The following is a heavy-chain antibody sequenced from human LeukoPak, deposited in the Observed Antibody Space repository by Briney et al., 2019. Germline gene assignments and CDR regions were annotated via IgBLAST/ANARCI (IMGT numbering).Heavy chain of an antibody. V-gene: IGHV3-49*03. CDR2: IRSKAYGGTT. Sequence: PGGSLGLSCTASGFNFGDYAMSWFRQAPGKGLGGGGFIRSKAYGGTTEYAASVKGRFTISRDDSKSIAYLQMNSLKTEDTAVYYCTRDQTGVGAIFLWGQGTLVTVSS. D-gene: IGHD1-26*01. J-gene: IGHJ4*02. CDR3: TRDQTGVGAIFL. CDR1: GFNFGDYA.